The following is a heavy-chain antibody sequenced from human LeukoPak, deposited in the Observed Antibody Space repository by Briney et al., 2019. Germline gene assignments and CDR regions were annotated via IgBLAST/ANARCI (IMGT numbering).Heavy chain of an antibody. V-gene: IGHV3-11*01. J-gene: IGHJ4*02. CDR2: ISSSGSTI. D-gene: IGHD3-10*01. Sequence: GGSLRLSCAASGFTFSSYATSWICQAPGKGLEWVSYISSSGSTIYYADSVKGRFTISRDNAKNSLYLQMNSLRAEDTAVYYCASRLLWFGEPYFDYWGQGTLVTVSS. CDR3: ASRLLWFGEPYFDY. CDR1: GFTFSSYA.